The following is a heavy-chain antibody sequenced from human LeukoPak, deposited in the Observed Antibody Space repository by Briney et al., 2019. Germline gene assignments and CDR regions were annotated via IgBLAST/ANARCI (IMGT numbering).Heavy chain of an antibody. J-gene: IGHJ4*02. CDR2: IRSKTYGGTT. Sequence: GGSLRLSCTTSGFTFGDYAMSWFRQAPGKGLEWVSFIRSKTYGGTTEYAPSVRGRFTVSRDDSKSIAYLQMNSLKTEDTAVYYCAREAATGTFALWGQGTLVTVSS. CDR3: AREAATGTFAL. CDR1: GFTFGDYA. V-gene: IGHV3-49*03. D-gene: IGHD6-13*01.